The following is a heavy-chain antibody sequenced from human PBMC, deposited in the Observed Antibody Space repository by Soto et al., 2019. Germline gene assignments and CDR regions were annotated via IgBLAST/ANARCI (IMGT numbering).Heavy chain of an antibody. CDR1: GFTFSSYA. V-gene: IGHV3-30*04. CDR3: ARDRGGDPLSAAFDI. J-gene: IGHJ3*02. Sequence: GGSLRLSCAASGFTFSSYAMHWVRQAPGKGLEWVAVISYDGSNKYYADSVKGRFTISRDNSKNTLYLQMNSLRAEDTAVYYCARDRGGDPLSAAFDIWGQGTMVTVSS. CDR2: ISYDGSNK. D-gene: IGHD2-21*02.